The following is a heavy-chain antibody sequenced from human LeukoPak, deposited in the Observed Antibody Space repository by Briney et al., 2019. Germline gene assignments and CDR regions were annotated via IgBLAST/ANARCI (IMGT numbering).Heavy chain of an antibody. J-gene: IGHJ4*02. CDR2: FDPEDGET. V-gene: IGHV1-24*01. CDR3: ATGVWFGDFES. D-gene: IGHD3-10*01. Sequence: GASVKVSCKVSGYTLTELSMHWVRQAPGKGLEWMGGFDPEDGETIYAQEFQGRVTMTEDTSTDTAYTELSSLRSEDTAVYYCATGVWFGDFESWGQGTLVTVSS. CDR1: GYTLTELS.